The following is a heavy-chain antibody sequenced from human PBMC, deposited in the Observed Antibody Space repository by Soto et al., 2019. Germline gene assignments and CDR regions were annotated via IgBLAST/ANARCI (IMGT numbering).Heavy chain of an antibody. D-gene: IGHD3-10*01. J-gene: IGHJ5*02. Sequence: SETLSLTCAVYGGSFSGYYWSWIRQPPGKGLEWIGEINHSGSTNYNPSLKSRVTISVDTSKNQFSLKLSSVTAADTAVYYCARGSPPFTVRGVITRGSNWFDPWGQGTLVTVSS. CDR1: GGSFSGYY. CDR3: ARGSPPFTVRGVITRGSNWFDP. V-gene: IGHV4-34*01. CDR2: INHSGST.